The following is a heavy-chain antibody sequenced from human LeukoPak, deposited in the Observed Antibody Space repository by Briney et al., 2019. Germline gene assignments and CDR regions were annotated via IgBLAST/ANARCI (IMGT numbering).Heavy chain of an antibody. V-gene: IGHV1-18*01. CDR3: ARARDFDWLLANYYYYGMDV. CDR2: ISAYNGNT. D-gene: IGHD3-9*01. Sequence: ASVKVSCKASGYTVTSYGISWVRQAPGQGLEWMGWISAYNGNTNYAQKLQGRVTMTTDTSTSTAYMELRSLRSDDTAVYYCARARDFDWLLANYYYYGMDVWGQGTTVTVSS. J-gene: IGHJ6*02. CDR1: GYTVTSYG.